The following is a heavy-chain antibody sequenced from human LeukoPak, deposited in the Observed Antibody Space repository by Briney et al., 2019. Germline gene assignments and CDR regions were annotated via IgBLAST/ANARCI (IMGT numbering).Heavy chain of an antibody. CDR3: ARDTNPLWAVPTFSDY. J-gene: IGHJ4*02. V-gene: IGHV3-30*03. D-gene: IGHD1-1*01. CDR2: ISYDGSNK. Sequence: GGSLRPSCTASGFFFSSYSMNWVRQAPGKGLEWVAVISYDGSNKYYADSVKGRFTISRDNSKNTLYLQMNSLRAEDTAVYYCARDTNPLWAVPTFSDYWGQGTLVTVSS. CDR1: GFFFSSYS.